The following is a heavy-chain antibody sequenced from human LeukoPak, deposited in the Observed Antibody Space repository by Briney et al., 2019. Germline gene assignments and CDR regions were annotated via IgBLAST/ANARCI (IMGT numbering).Heavy chain of an antibody. D-gene: IGHD2-15*01. CDR2: IYYSGST. CDR3: ARTTLFDRYCSGGSCYGYFDY. Sequence: SETLSLTCTVSGGSISSSSYYWGWIRQPPGKGLEWIGSIYYSGSTYYNPSLKSRVTISVDTSKNQFSLKLSSVTAADTAVYYCARTTLFDRYCSGGSCYGYFDYWGQGTLVTVSS. V-gene: IGHV4-39*07. J-gene: IGHJ4*02. CDR1: GGSISSSSYY.